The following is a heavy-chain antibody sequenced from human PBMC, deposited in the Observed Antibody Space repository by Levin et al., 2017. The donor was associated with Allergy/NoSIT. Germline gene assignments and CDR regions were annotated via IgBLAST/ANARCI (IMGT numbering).Heavy chain of an antibody. CDR3: ARDIGPRINSYDAFDI. D-gene: IGHD5-18*01. J-gene: IGHJ3*02. CDR2: ISSSSTYI. V-gene: IGHV3-11*05. Sequence: PGGSLRLSCAASGFTFSDYYMNWIRQAPGKGLEWLSYISSSSTYINYADSVKGRFTISRDNAQNSLYLQMNSLRAEDTAVYYCARDIGPRINSYDAFDIWGQGTMVTVSS. CDR1: GFTFSDYY.